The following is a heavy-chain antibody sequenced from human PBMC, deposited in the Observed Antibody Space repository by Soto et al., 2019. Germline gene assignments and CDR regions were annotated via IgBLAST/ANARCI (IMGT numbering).Heavy chain of an antibody. CDR3: ARRWGMGFDY. D-gene: IGHD3-16*01. Sequence: QVQLQESGPGLVKPSETLSLTCTVSGGSISSYYWSWIRQPPGKGLEWIGDIYYSGSTNYNPSLESRVTISVDTSKNQFSLKLSSVTAADTAVYYCARRWGMGFDYWGQGTLVTVSS. J-gene: IGHJ4*02. CDR1: GGSISSYY. V-gene: IGHV4-59*01. CDR2: IYYSGST.